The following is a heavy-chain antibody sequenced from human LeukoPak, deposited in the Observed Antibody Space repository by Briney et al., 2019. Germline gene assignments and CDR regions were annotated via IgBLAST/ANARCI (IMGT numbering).Heavy chain of an antibody. CDR2: MNPNSGNT. D-gene: IGHD2-2*01. Sequence: ASVKVSCKASGYTFTSYDINWVRQATGQGLEWMGWMNPNSGNTGYAQKFQGRVTMTRDTSISTAYMELSRLRSDDTAVYYCARARDSTLAPACLDYWGQGTLVTVSS. CDR3: ARARDSTLAPACLDY. V-gene: IGHV1-8*01. J-gene: IGHJ4*02. CDR1: GYTFTSYD.